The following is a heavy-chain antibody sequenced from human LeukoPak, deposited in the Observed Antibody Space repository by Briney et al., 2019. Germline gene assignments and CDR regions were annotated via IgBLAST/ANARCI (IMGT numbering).Heavy chain of an antibody. V-gene: IGHV4-39*07. J-gene: IGHJ6*04. Sequence: SETLSLTCTVSGGSISSSSYYWGWIRQPPGKGLEWIGSIYYSGSTYYNPSLKSRVTISVDTSKNQFSLKLSSVTAADTAVYYCARDSPIVVVPAALGGMDVWGKGTTVTVSS. D-gene: IGHD2-2*01. CDR3: ARDSPIVVVPAALGGMDV. CDR1: GGSISSSSYY. CDR2: IYYSGST.